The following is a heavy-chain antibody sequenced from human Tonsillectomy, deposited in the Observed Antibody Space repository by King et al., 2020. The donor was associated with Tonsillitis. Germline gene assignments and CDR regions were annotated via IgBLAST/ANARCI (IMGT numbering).Heavy chain of an antibody. D-gene: IGHD3-22*01. Sequence: QLVQSGAEVKKPGSSVKVSCKASGGTFSSYAISWVRQAPGQGLEWMGGIIPIFGTANYAQKFQGRVTITADESTSTAYMELSSLRSEDTAVYYCARGSYDSSGYPWVFQHWGQGTLVTVSS. CDR3: ARGSYDSSGYPWVFQH. V-gene: IGHV1-69*01. CDR2: IIPIFGTA. CDR1: GGTFSSYA. J-gene: IGHJ1*01.